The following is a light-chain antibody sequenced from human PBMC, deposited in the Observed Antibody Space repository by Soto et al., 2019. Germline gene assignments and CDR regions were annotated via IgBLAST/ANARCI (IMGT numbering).Light chain of an antibody. CDR3: QQYNNWPPWT. V-gene: IGKV3-15*01. CDR1: QSVSSN. CDR2: GAS. J-gene: IGKJ1*01. Sequence: EIVLTQSPVTLSLSPGERATLPCRASQSVSSNLAWYQQKPGQAPRLLIYGASTRATGIPARFSGSGSGTEFTLTISSLQSEDFAVYYCQQYNNWPPWTFGQGTKVDIK.